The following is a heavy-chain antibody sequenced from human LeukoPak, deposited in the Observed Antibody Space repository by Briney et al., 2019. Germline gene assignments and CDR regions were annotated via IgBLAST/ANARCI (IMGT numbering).Heavy chain of an antibody. D-gene: IGHD3-22*01. CDR3: ARATDSSVNTAF. Sequence: SETLSLTCSVSGASMSNYFWNWIRQSAGKGLEWIGRIYSSGTTDYNPSLKSRVTLSVDMSKNQFSLKLKSVTAADAAVYYCARATDSSVNTAF. CDR1: GASMSNYF. J-gene: IGHJ3*01. CDR2: IYSSGTT. V-gene: IGHV4-4*07.